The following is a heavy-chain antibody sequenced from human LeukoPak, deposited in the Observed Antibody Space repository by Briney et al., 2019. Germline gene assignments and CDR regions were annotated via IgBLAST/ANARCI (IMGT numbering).Heavy chain of an antibody. CDR3: ARGGGYSYGYDYYYYYYMDV. J-gene: IGHJ6*03. V-gene: IGHV1-8*01. D-gene: IGHD5-18*01. CDR2: MNPNSGNT. CDR1: GYTFTSYD. Sequence: ASVKVSCKASGYTFTSYDINWVRQATGQGLEWMGWMNPNSGNTGYAQKFQGRVTMTRNTSISTAYMELSSLRSEDTAVYYCARGGGYSYGYDYYYYYYMDVWGKGTTVTVSS.